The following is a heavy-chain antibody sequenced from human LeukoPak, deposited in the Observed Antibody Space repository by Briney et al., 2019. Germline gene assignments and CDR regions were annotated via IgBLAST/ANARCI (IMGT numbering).Heavy chain of an antibody. D-gene: IGHD1-26*01. CDR3: ARSGRGGAFDI. Sequence: GGSLRLSCAASGFTFSSYGMHWVRQAPGKGLVWVSRFFSDGSRTNYADSVKGRFTISGDNAKNTQSLQMNSLRAEDTAVYYCARSGRGGAFDIWGQGTMVTV. CDR2: FFSDGSRT. J-gene: IGHJ3*02. CDR1: GFTFSSYG. V-gene: IGHV3-74*01.